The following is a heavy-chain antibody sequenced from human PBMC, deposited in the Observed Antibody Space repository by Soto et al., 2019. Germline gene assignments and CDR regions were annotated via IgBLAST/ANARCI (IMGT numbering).Heavy chain of an antibody. V-gene: IGHV3-33*01. D-gene: IGHD1-26*01. CDR2: IRFDGSNT. CDR1: AVTFTGFG. J-gene: IGHJ4*02. CDR3: ARDGVGTTTFFGYFDY. Sequence: HPGGSLRLSCAASAVTFTGFGMHWVRQAPGKGLEWVAVIRFDGSNTYYADSVKGRFTISRDNPKNMLYLQMNSPRAEDTAIYYCARDGVGTTTFFGYFDYWGLGTLVTVSS.